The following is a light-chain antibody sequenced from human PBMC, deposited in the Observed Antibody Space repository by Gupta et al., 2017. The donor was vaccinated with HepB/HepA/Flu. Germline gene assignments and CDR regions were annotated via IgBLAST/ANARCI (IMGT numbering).Light chain of an antibody. J-gene: IGKJ3*01. CDR1: QSVGPY. V-gene: IGKV3-11*01. Sequence: DNVLTQSPATLSLSPGERATLSCRATQSVGPYLAWYQHKPGQAPRLLIYDASNRHTGIPARFSGSGYGIDFTLTISSLEPEEFAVYYCQQRGNWPLFTFGHGTKVDIK. CDR2: DAS. CDR3: QQRGNWPLFT.